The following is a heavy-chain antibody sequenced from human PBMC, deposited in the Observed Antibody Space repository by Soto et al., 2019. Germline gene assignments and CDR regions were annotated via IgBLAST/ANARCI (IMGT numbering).Heavy chain of an antibody. V-gene: IGHV3-23*01. CDR2: ISDSGGST. Sequence: EVQLLESGGGLVQPGGSLRLSCAASGFTFSSYAMSWVRQTPGKGLEWVSSISDSGGSTYYADSVKGRFTISRDNSKITLYLQMNSLRAEDTAVYYCARHSSSWFSATDYWGQGTLVTVSS. D-gene: IGHD6-13*01. CDR1: GFTFSSYA. CDR3: ARHSSSWFSATDY. J-gene: IGHJ4*02.